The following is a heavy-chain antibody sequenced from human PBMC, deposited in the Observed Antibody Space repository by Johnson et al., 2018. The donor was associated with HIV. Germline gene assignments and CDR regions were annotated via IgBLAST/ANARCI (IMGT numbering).Heavy chain of an antibody. CDR2: TRNKANSYTT. Sequence: LVESGGGLVQPGGSLRLSCAASGFTFSDHYMDWVRQAPGKGLEWVGRTRNKANSYTTEYAASVKGRFTISRDDSKNSLYLQMNSLKTEDTAVYYCAKDRGGSYLLFGAFDIWGQGTMVTVSS. V-gene: IGHV3-72*01. J-gene: IGHJ3*02. CDR3: AKDRGGSYLLFGAFDI. D-gene: IGHD1-26*01. CDR1: GFTFSDHY.